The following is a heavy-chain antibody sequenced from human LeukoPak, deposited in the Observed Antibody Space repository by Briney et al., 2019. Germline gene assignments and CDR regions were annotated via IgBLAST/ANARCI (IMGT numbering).Heavy chain of an antibody. D-gene: IGHD3-9*01. V-gene: IGHV3-7*01. CDR1: GFTISNYW. Sequence: PGGSLRLSCAASGFTISNYWMTWVRQSPGKGLEWVANIRQDGKTIYYADSVKGRFTISRDNAKNSLYLQMNSLRAEDTAVYYCARDSLTGYEIDYYYYYGMDVWGQGTTVTVSS. CDR2: IRQDGKTI. CDR3: ARDSLTGYEIDYYYYYGMDV. J-gene: IGHJ6*02.